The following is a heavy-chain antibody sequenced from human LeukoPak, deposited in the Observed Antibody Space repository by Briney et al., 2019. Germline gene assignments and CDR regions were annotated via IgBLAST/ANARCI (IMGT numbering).Heavy chain of an antibody. J-gene: IGHJ5*02. CDR2: INHSGST. Sequence: SETLSLTCTVSGGSISGYYWSWIRQPPGKGLEWIGEINHSGSTNYNPSLKSRVTISVDTSKNQFSLKLSSVTAADTAVYYCARGLRGRWFDPWGQGTLVTVSS. CDR1: GGSISGYY. CDR3: ARGLRGRWFDP. V-gene: IGHV4-34*01.